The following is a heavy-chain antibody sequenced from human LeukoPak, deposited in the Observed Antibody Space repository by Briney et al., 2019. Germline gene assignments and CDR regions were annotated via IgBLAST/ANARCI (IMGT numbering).Heavy chain of an antibody. CDR3: AGDPQQWKFDH. CDR2: IYASGGT. J-gene: IGHJ4*02. D-gene: IGHD6-19*01. V-gene: IGHV4-59*01. Sequence: KPSETLSLTCSVPGGSISSYYWSWIRQPPGKGLEWIGYIYASGGTSYNPSLKSRVTMSLDTPKNQFSLKLSSVIAADTAVYYCAGDPQQWKFDHWGQGTLVTVSS. CDR1: GGSISSYY.